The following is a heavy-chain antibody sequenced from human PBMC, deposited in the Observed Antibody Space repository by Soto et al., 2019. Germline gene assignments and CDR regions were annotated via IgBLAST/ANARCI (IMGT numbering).Heavy chain of an antibody. J-gene: IGHJ6*02. D-gene: IGHD3-10*01. CDR1: GYTFTSYG. V-gene: IGHV1-18*01. Sequence: ASVKVSCKASGYTFTSYGISWVRQAPGQGLEWMGWISAYNGNTSYAQKLQGRVTMTTDTSTSTAYMELRSLRSDDTAVYYCARDREYYYGSGSYYRGGGYYYYGMDVWGQGTTVTVSS. CDR3: ARDREYYYGSGSYYRGGGYYYYGMDV. CDR2: ISAYNGNT.